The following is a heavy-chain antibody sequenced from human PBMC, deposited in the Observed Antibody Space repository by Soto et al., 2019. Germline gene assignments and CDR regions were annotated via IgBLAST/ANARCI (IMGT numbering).Heavy chain of an antibody. Sequence: GGSLRLSCAASGFTFSDYYMSWVRQAPGKGLEWVSTISGSDGKTFYADSVKGRFSISRDTSQNTLYLQMNSLRADDTAIYYCARWSYLDYWGQGTRVTVSS. V-gene: IGHV3-23*01. J-gene: IGHJ4*02. D-gene: IGHD3-3*01. CDR3: ARWSYLDY. CDR2: ISGSDGKT. CDR1: GFTFSDYY.